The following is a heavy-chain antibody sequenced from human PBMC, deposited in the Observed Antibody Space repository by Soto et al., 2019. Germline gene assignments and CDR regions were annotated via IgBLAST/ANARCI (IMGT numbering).Heavy chain of an antibody. Sequence: VSWAPFWSSVPSYSVPCVSSAPGQGLEWMGIINPSGGSTSYAQKFQGRVTMTRETSTSTVYMELSSLRSEDTSVYYCASYDSSGYRSDFWAPGTGVTVSS. CDR2: INPSGGST. CDR3: ASYDSSGYRSDF. D-gene: IGHD3-22*01. J-gene: IGHJ4*02. V-gene: IGHV1-46*01. CDR1: WSSVPSYS.